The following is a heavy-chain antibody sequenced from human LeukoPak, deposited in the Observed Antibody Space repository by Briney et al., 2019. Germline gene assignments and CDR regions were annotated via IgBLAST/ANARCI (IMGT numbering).Heavy chain of an antibody. CDR2: INQDGSGK. Sequence: PGGSLRLSCAASGFTFSSYWMSWVRQAPGKGLEWVANINQDGSGKYYLDSVKGRFTISRDNAKNSLYVQMNSLRAEDTGVYYCARDESGSYQTSWGQGTLVTVSS. V-gene: IGHV3-7*04. CDR1: GFTFSSYW. CDR3: ARDESGSYQTS. J-gene: IGHJ5*02. D-gene: IGHD1-26*01.